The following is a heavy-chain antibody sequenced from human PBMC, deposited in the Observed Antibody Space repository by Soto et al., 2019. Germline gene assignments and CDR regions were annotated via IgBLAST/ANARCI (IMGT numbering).Heavy chain of an antibody. CDR3: AKPPYYYDSSGYQYFDY. J-gene: IGHJ4*02. Sequence: GGSLRLSCAASGFPFDDYTLHWVRQAPGQGLEWVSPISGGGNGTYYADSVKGRFTISRDNSKNTLYLQMNSLRAEDTAVYYCAKPPYYYDSSGYQYFDYWGQGTLVTVSS. CDR2: ISGGGNGT. D-gene: IGHD3-22*01. V-gene: IGHV3-23*01. CDR1: GFPFDDYT.